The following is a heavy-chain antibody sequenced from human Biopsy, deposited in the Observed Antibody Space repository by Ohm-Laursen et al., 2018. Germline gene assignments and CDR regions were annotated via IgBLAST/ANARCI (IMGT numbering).Heavy chain of an antibody. V-gene: IGHV3-21*01. Sequence: GSLRLSCAASGFTFNVYSIVWVRQAPGKGLEWVSSITSRTSSTYYADSVKGRVTISRDNANNSVSLQMNNLRVDDTAVYYCARWDGDLFDYYNGMDVWGQGTTVTVSS. CDR3: ARWDGDLFDYYNGMDV. J-gene: IGHJ6*02. CDR2: ITSRTSST. CDR1: GFTFNVYS. D-gene: IGHD3-10*01.